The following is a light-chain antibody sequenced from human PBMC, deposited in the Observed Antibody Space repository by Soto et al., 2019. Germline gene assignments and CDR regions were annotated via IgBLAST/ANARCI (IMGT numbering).Light chain of an antibody. V-gene: IGLV2-14*01. CDR3: SSYTSSSTLNYV. CDR2: DVS. J-gene: IGLJ1*01. CDR1: SSDGGGYNY. Sequence: QSVLTQPVSVSGSPGQSITISCTETSSDGGGYNYVSWYQQHPGKAPTLMIYDVSNRPSVVSNRFSGSKSGNTASLTISGLQAEDEADYYCSSYTSSSTLNYVFGTGTKVTVL.